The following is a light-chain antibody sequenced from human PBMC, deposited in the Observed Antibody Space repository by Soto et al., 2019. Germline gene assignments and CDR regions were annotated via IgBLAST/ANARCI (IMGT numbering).Light chain of an antibody. J-gene: IGKJ1*01. CDR3: QPYDYGWT. V-gene: IGKV3-15*01. Sequence: VVMTQSPTTLSVSPGERATLSCRASQSISDRLAWYHQRPGQAPRLLIYSASARATVVPARFSGSGSGTEFTLTISSLQSQDFGGYYCQPYDYGWTFGQGTKVQI. CDR2: SAS. CDR1: QSISDR.